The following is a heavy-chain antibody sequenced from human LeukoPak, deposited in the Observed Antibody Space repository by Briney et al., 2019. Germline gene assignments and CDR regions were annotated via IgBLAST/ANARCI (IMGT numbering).Heavy chain of an antibody. CDR3: AATIKRDYGDTNLDY. Sequence: SETLSLTCTVPGDSISSYFWSWIRQLPGKGLEWIGYMHNGVHTNYNPSLKSRVTISGDTSKNQVSLKLTSVTAADAAVYYCAATIKRDYGDTNLDYWGQGALVTVSS. CDR2: MHNGVHT. J-gene: IGHJ4*02. V-gene: IGHV4-59*01. D-gene: IGHD4/OR15-4a*01. CDR1: GDSISSYF.